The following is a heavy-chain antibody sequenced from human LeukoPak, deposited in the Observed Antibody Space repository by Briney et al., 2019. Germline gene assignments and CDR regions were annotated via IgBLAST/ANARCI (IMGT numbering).Heavy chain of an antibody. Sequence: GGSLRFSCAASGFTVSSNYMSWVRQAPGKGLEWVSSISDDGRSTYYADSVKGRFTISKDNSKNTMYLQMNNLRAEDTAIYYCAKRVPYTSSSVYFDYWGQGTLVTVSS. V-gene: IGHV3-23*01. CDR2: ISDDGRST. CDR1: GFTVSSNY. CDR3: AKRVPYTSSSVYFDY. D-gene: IGHD6-6*01. J-gene: IGHJ4*02.